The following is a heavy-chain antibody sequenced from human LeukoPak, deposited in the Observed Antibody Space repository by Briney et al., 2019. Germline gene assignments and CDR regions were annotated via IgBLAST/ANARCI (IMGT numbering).Heavy chain of an antibody. CDR2: IWYDGSNK. CDR1: GFTFSSYG. V-gene: IGHV3-33*01. Sequence: GGSLRLSCAASGFTFSSYGMHWVRQAPGKGLEWVAVIWYDGSNKYYADSVKGRFTISRDNSKNTLYLQMNSLRAEDTALYYCARGYYGSGRNNWFDPWGQGTLVTVSS. J-gene: IGHJ5*02. CDR3: ARGYYGSGRNNWFDP. D-gene: IGHD3-10*01.